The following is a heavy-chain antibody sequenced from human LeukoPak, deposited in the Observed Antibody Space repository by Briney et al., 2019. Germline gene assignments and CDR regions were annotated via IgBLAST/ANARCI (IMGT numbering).Heavy chain of an antibody. CDR3: ARQTTGYSNEDFVDY. Sequence: GASVKVSCKASGGTFSSYTISWVRQAPRQGLEWMGRIIPILGIANYAQKFQGRVTITADKSTSTAYMELSSLRSEDTAVYYCARQTTGYSNEDFVDYWGQGTLVTVSS. CDR1: GGTFSSYT. J-gene: IGHJ4*02. V-gene: IGHV1-69*02. D-gene: IGHD4-11*01. CDR2: IIPILGIA.